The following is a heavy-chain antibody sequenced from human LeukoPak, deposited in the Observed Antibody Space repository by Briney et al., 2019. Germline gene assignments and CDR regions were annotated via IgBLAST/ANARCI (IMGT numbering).Heavy chain of an antibody. Sequence: GGSLRLSCAASGFTFSDYYMSWIRQAPGQGLEWISYISSSSSYTNYADSVKGRFTISRDNAKNSLYLQMNSLRAEDTAVYYCARGGIDYGDYDIPDDYWGQGTLVTVSS. CDR3: ARGGIDYGDYDIPDDY. CDR1: GFTFSDYY. D-gene: IGHD4-17*01. CDR2: ISSSSSYT. V-gene: IGHV3-11*06. J-gene: IGHJ4*02.